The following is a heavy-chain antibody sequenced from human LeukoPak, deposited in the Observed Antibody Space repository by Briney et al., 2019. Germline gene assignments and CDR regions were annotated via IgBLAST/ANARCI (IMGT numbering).Heavy chain of an antibody. J-gene: IGHJ6*03. CDR3: ARREGYCSSTSCNHYYMDV. V-gene: IGHV3-7*01. D-gene: IGHD2-2*01. CDR2: IKQDGSEK. Sequence: GGSLRLSCATSGFNFNKFWMTWVRQAPGKGPEWVANIKQDGSEKYYVDSVKGRFTISRDNAKKSLYLQMNSLRAEDTAVYYCARREGYCSSTSCNHYYMDVWGKGTTVTVSS. CDR1: GFNFNKFW.